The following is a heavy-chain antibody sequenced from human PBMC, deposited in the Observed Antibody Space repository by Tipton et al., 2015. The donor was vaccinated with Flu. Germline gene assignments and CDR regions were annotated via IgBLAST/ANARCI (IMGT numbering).Heavy chain of an antibody. Sequence: LRLSCAASGFTVSSNYMSWVRQPPGKGLEWIGEINHSGSTNYNPSLKSRVTISVDTSKNQFSLKLSSVTAADTAVYYCARGQGLGSGSTPTGYWGQGTLVTVSS. D-gene: IGHD3-10*01. CDR2: INHSGST. J-gene: IGHJ4*02. CDR1: GFTVSSNY. CDR3: ARGQGLGSGSTPTGY. V-gene: IGHV4-34*01.